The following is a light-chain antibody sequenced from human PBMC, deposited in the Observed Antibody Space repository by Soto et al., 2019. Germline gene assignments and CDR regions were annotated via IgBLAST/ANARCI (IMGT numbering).Light chain of an antibody. V-gene: IGKV1-39*01. Sequence: DIQMAQSPSSLSASVGDTITITCRASRNINTYLNWYQKKPGKAPKLLIFGESSLQSGVPSRFSGSGSRTDFTLTINSLQPEDFATYCCQQTSAAPFTFGPGTKVDIK. CDR3: QQTSAAPFT. J-gene: IGKJ3*01. CDR2: GES. CDR1: RNINTY.